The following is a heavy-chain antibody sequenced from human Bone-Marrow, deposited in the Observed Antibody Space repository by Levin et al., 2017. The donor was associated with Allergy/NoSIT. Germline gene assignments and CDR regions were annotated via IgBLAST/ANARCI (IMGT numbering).Heavy chain of an antibody. CDR2: ISSDVTDI. CDR3: AREKVVLVMTLEDYYFDL. CDR1: GFASSDYY. V-gene: IGHV3-11*01. J-gene: IGHJ2*01. Sequence: GGSLRLSCAASGFASSDYYMSWVRQAPGKGLEWVSYISSDVTDIYYADSVKGRFTISRDNARNSMFLQMSSLRAEDTAVYYCAREKVVLVMTLEDYYFDLWGRGTLVTVSS. D-gene: IGHD2-21*02.